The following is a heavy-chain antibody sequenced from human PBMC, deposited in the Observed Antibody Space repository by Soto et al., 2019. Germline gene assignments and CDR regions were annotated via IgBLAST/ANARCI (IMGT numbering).Heavy chain of an antibody. Sequence: EVQLLESGGGLVQPGGSLRLSCAASGFSVSTYGVTWVRQAPGKGLEWVSGVSGGSGTTHYRDSVRGRFTITTDTSENTAHLHMNSLRVEDTAVYYCVRWNGYGDYWGQGALVTVS. CDR2: VSGGSGTT. D-gene: IGHD1-1*01. CDR3: VRWNGYGDY. V-gene: IGHV3-23*01. J-gene: IGHJ4*02. CDR1: GFSVSTYG.